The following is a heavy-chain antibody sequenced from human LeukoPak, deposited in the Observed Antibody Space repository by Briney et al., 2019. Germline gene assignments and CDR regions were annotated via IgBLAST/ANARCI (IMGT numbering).Heavy chain of an antibody. Sequence: PSQTLSLTCTVSGGSISSGGYYWSWIRQPPGKGLEWIGYIYHSGSTYYNPSLKSRVTISVDRSKNQFSLKLSSVTAADTAVYYCARVDSSGWYALFDPWGQGTLVTVSS. V-gene: IGHV4-30-2*01. D-gene: IGHD6-19*01. CDR1: GGSISSGGYY. J-gene: IGHJ5*02. CDR3: ARVDSSGWYALFDP. CDR2: IYHSGST.